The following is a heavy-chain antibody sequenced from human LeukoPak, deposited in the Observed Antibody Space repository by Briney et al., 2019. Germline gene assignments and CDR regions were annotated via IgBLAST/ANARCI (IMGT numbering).Heavy chain of an antibody. J-gene: IGHJ6*04. Sequence: GESLKISCKASGYIFTSYWIAWVRQLPGKGLEWRGIIYPGDSDTRYSPSFRGQVTISADKSISTAYLQWSSLKASDTALYYCARLTGSYSSGGADVWGKGTAVTVSS. CDR1: GYIFTSYW. CDR3: ARLTGSYSSGGADV. V-gene: IGHV5-51*01. D-gene: IGHD6-19*01. CDR2: IYPGDSDT.